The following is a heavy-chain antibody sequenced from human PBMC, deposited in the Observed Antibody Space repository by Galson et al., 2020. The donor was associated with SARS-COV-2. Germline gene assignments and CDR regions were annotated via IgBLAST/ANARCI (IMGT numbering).Heavy chain of an antibody. CDR3: ASFRTPVDIVATIP. CDR1: GGSFSGYY. V-gene: IGHV4-34*01. D-gene: IGHD5-12*01. Sequence: SETLSLTCAVYGGSFSGYYWSWIRQPPGKGLEWIGEINHSGSTNYNPSLKSRVTISVDTSKNQFSLKLSSVTAADTAVYYCASFRTPVDIVATIPWGQGTLVTVSS. CDR2: INHSGST. J-gene: IGHJ5*02.